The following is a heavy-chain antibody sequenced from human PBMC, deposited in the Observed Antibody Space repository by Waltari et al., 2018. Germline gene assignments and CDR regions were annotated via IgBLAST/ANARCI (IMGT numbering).Heavy chain of an antibody. CDR1: GGSIRSSY. Sequence: QVQLQESGPGLVKPSETLSLNCTVSGGSIRSSYWSWIRQSPGMGLEWIGCIHYTGSTNYNPSLKSRRTISLDTSKDQFSLKLSSVTAADTAMYYCARNLGFGGLIGPFEHWGQGTLVTVSS. D-gene: IGHD3-16*01. CDR2: IHYTGST. V-gene: IGHV4-59*12. J-gene: IGHJ4*02. CDR3: ARNLGFGGLIGPFEH.